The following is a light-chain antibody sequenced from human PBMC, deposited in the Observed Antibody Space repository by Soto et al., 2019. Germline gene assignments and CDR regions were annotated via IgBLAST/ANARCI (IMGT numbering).Light chain of an antibody. Sequence: EIVMTQSPATLSVSPGERVTLSGRASQSVSSNLAWYRQKPGQAPRLLIYGASTRATGVPARFSGSGSGTEFTLTISSLQSEDFAVYYCQQYNNWPWTFGQGTKVEIK. CDR3: QQYNNWPWT. V-gene: IGKV3-15*01. J-gene: IGKJ1*01. CDR1: QSVSSN. CDR2: GAS.